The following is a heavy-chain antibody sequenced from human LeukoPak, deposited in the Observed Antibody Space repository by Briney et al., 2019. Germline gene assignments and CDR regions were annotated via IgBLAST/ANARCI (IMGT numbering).Heavy chain of an antibody. CDR1: GITLSNYG. CDR3: VLAASAPRAG. V-gene: IGHV3-23*01. Sequence: PGGSLRLSCAVSGITLSNYGMSWVRQAPGKGLEWVAGISGSGGGTNYADSVKGRFTISRDNSKNTLYLQMNSLRAEDTAVYYCVLAASAPRAGWGQGTLVTVSS. D-gene: IGHD2-15*01. CDR2: ISGSGGGT. J-gene: IGHJ4*02.